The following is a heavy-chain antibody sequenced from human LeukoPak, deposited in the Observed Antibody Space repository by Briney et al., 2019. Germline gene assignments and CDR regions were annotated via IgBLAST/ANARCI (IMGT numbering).Heavy chain of an antibody. CDR2: IYSGGST. J-gene: IGHJ6*02. Sequence: GGPLRLSCAASGFTVSSNYMSWVRQAPGKGLEWVSVIYSGGSTYYADSVKGRFPISRDNSKNTLYLQMNSLRAEDTAVYYCALRGAGWFGELSHYYYYGMDVWGQGTTVTVSS. V-gene: IGHV3-53*01. CDR3: ALRGAGWFGELSHYYYYGMDV. CDR1: GFTVSSNY. D-gene: IGHD3-10*01.